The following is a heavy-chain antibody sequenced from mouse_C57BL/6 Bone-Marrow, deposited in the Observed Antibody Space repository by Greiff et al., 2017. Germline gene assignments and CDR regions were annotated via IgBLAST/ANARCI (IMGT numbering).Heavy chain of an antibody. CDR3: ARRDYDGSSYWYFDV. Sequence: VQRVESGAELVKPGASVKISCKASGYAFSSYWMNWVKQRPGKGLEWIGQIYPGDGDTNYNGKFKGKATLTADKSSSTAYMQLSSLTSEDSAVYFCARRDYDGSSYWYFDVWGTGTTVTVSS. J-gene: IGHJ1*03. D-gene: IGHD1-1*01. CDR2: IYPGDGDT. V-gene: IGHV1-80*01. CDR1: GYAFSSYW.